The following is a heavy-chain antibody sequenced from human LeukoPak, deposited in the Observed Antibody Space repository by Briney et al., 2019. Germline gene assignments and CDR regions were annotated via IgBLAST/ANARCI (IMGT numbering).Heavy chain of an antibody. Sequence: GASVKVSCKASGCTFTSYYIHWVRQGPGQGLEWMGYIGPHSTFTSSPQEFQGRVTMTRDASMSTAYMELTRLTSDDTAVYYCVREGEGPLSKDFDYWGQGTLVTVSS. CDR3: VREGEGPLSKDFDY. CDR2: IGPHSTFT. D-gene: IGHD2/OR15-2a*01. J-gene: IGHJ4*02. V-gene: IGHV1-2*02. CDR1: GCTFTSYY.